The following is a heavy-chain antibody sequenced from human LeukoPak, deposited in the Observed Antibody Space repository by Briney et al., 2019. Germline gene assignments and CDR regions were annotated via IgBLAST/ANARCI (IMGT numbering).Heavy chain of an antibody. V-gene: IGHV3-21*01. CDR2: ISSSSSYI. CDR3: ARASSKQLAGYLPDGFDI. CDR1: GFSFSSYT. Sequence: PGGSLRLSCAASGFSFSSYTMNWVRQAPGKGLEWVSIISSSSSYIYYADSVKGRFTISRDNAKNALYLQMNSLRVEDTAVYYCARASSKQLAGYLPDGFDIWGQGTMVTVSS. D-gene: IGHD3-9*01. J-gene: IGHJ3*02.